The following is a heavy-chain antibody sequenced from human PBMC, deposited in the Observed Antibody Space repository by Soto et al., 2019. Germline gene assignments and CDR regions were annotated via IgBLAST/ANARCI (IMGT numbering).Heavy chain of an antibody. Sequence: EVQLLESGGGLVQPGGSLRLSCAASGFTFTNYAMSWVRQAPGKGLEWVSTVTVSGSSTNYADSVKGRFTISRDNSKNTLSLQMNSLRAEDTSVYYCAKIGNWFDLWGQGTLVTVSS. CDR3: AKIGNWFDL. CDR2: VTVSGSST. D-gene: IGHD3-16*01. CDR1: GFTFTNYA. J-gene: IGHJ5*02. V-gene: IGHV3-23*01.